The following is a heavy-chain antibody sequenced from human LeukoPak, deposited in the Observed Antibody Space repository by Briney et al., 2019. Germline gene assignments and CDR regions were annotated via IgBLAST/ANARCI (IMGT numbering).Heavy chain of an antibody. D-gene: IGHD7-27*01. CDR2: FYYSGTT. V-gene: IGHV4-39*07. J-gene: IGHJ4*02. CDR1: GDSISSSRFY. Sequence: PSETLSLTCTVSGDSISSSRFYWGWIRQPPGKGLEWIGSFYYSGTTYHNPSLRSRVTISVDTSKNQFSLKLSSVTAADTAVYFCAGDGTRMGNYFNYWGQGTLVTVSS. CDR3: AGDGTRMGNYFNY.